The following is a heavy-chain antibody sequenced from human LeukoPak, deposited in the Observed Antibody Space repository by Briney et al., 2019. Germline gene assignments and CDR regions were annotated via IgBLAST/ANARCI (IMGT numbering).Heavy chain of an antibody. J-gene: IGHJ4*02. Sequence: EASVNVSCKASGYTFTGYYLHWVRQAPGQGLEWMGWISAYNGNTNYAQKLQGRVTMTTDTSTSTAYMELRSLRSDDTAVYYCARWVITTRGEYFDYWGQGTLVTVSS. D-gene: IGHD3-22*01. CDR1: GYTFTGYY. CDR3: ARWVITTRGEYFDY. CDR2: ISAYNGNT. V-gene: IGHV1-18*04.